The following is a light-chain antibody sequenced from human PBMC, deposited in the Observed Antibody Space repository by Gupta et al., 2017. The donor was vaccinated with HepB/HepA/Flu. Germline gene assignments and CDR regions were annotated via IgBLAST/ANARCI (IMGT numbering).Light chain of an antibody. J-gene: IGLJ2*01. Sequence: QSALTQPASVPGSPGQPITISCTGTSSDVGGYNYVSWYQQHPGKAPKLMIYDVSNRPSGVSNRFSGSKSGNTASLTISGLQAEDEADYDGSSYTSSSTLAVFGGGTKLTVL. CDR3: SSYTSSSTLAV. CDR2: DVS. V-gene: IGLV2-14*01. CDR1: SSDVGGYNY.